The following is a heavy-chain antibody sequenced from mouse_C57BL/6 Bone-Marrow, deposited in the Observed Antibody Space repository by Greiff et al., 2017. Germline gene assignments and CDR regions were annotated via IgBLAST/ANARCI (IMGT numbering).Heavy chain of an antibody. J-gene: IGHJ3*01. V-gene: IGHV1-62-2*01. CDR3: TRQSPCAGFAY. CDR1: GYTFTEYT. CDR2: FYPGSGSI. Sequence: VKLVESGAELVKPGASVKLSCKASGYTFTEYTIHWVKQRSGQGLEWIGWFYPGSGSIKYHEKFKDKATLTADKSSSTVYMELSRLTSEDSAVYFCTRQSPCAGFAYWGQGTLVTVSA.